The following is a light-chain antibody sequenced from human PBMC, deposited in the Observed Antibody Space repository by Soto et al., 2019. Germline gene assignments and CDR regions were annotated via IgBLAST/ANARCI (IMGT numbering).Light chain of an antibody. Sequence: EIVMTQSPATLSVSPGERATLSCRASQSISSHLAWYQHKPGRPPRVLLYGASTRINGNPARFSGSGSGNEFTLTINSLQSEDFAGYYCQQYDNWPRTFGQGTKVEI. CDR1: QSISSH. CDR2: GAS. J-gene: IGKJ1*01. V-gene: IGKV3-15*01. CDR3: QQYDNWPRT.